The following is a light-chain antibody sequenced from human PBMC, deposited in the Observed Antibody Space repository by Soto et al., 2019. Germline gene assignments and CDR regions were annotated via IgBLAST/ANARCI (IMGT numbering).Light chain of an antibody. CDR2: EVS. CDR1: SSDVGGYDY. Sequence: QSALTQPASVSGSPGQSITISCTGTSSDVGGYDYVSWYQQHPGKAPKLMIYEVSNRPSGVSNRFSGSKSGNTASLTISGLQAEDEADYYFSSYTNSSPYVFGTGTKVTVL. V-gene: IGLV2-14*01. J-gene: IGLJ1*01. CDR3: SSYTNSSPYV.